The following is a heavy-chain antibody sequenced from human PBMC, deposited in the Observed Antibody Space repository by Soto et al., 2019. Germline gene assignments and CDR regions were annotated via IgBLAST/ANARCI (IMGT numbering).Heavy chain of an antibody. CDR1: GFTVSNNY. CDR2: LYIGGST. Sequence: PXECPALSSAACGFTVSNNYVTWVRQAPGKGLEWVSVLYIGGSTYYADSVKGRFTISRDNSKNTLFLQMHSLSAEDTAMYYCARARRGGPITYNSYFDYWGHGTQVTVSS. V-gene: IGHV3-53*01. CDR3: ARARRGGPITYNSYFDY. J-gene: IGHJ4*01. D-gene: IGHD3-10*01.